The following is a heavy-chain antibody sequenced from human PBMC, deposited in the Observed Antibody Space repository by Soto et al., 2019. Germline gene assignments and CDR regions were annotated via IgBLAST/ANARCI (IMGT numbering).Heavy chain of an antibody. D-gene: IGHD5-18*01. CDR1: GYTFSSYG. Sequence: APVKVSCKTSGYTFSSYGIVWVRQAPAQGLEWMGWISTYNVDTKYADKFQGRLTMSSDTSTTTAFMELRRLRSDDTAVYYCVRGGFAYGYLDYWGQGTLVTVSS. CDR2: ISTYNVDT. CDR3: VRGGFAYGYLDY. J-gene: IGHJ4*02. V-gene: IGHV1-18*01.